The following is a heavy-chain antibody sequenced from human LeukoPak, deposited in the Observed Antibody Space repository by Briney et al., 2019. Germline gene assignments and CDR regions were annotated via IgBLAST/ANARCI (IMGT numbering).Heavy chain of an antibody. Sequence: PGGSLRLSCAASGFTFSSYGMHWVRQAPGKGLEWVAVISYDGSNKYYADSVKGRFTISRDNSKNTLYLQMNSLRAEDTAVYYCAKGGWGGYTYGGYFDYWGQGTLVTVSS. V-gene: IGHV3-30*18. CDR1: GFTFSSYG. D-gene: IGHD5-12*01. CDR2: ISYDGSNK. CDR3: AKGGWGGYTYGGYFDY. J-gene: IGHJ4*02.